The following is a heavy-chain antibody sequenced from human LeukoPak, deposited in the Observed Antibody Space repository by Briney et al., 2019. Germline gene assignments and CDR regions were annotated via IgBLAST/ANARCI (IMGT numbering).Heavy chain of an antibody. CDR1: GYTFTSYY. D-gene: IGHD4-23*01. V-gene: IGHV1-46*01. CDR2: INPSGGST. J-gene: IGHJ4*02. Sequence: ASVKVSCKASGYTFTSYYMHWVRQAPGQGLEWMGIINPSGGSTSYAQKFQGRVTMTRDMSTSTVYMELSSLRSEDTAVYYCAIMSGGNQTTGLEVADYWGQGTLVTVSS. CDR3: AIMSGGNQTTGLEVADY.